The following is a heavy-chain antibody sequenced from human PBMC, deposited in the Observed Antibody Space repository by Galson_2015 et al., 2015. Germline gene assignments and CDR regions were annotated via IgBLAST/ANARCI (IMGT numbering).Heavy chain of an antibody. D-gene: IGHD5-18*01. CDR3: ARDFYGYSFGLGFGV. CDR2: IKHDESEN. V-gene: IGHV3-7*03. Sequence: SLRLSCAASRFSVGNYWMSWVRQAAGKGLEWVANIKHDESENYYVDSVRGRLTISKDDTKNSVYLQLNNLRVADTAVYYCARDFYGYSFGLGFGVWGQGTMVTVTS. CDR1: RFSVGNYW. J-gene: IGHJ3*01.